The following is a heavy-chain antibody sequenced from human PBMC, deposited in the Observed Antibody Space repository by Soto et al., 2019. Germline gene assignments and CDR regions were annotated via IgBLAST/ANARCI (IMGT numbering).Heavy chain of an antibody. CDR2: IGSSSSYT. Sequence: QVQLVESGGGLVKPGGSLRLSCAASGFTFSDYYMSWIRQAPGKGLEWVSYIGSSSSYTNYADSVKGRFTTSRDNAKNSLYLQMNSLRAEATAVYYCARGLRYDSRRYFDLWGRGTLVTVSS. V-gene: IGHV3-11*05. J-gene: IGHJ2*01. CDR3: ARGLRYDSRRYFDL. D-gene: IGHD3-22*01. CDR1: GFTFSDYY.